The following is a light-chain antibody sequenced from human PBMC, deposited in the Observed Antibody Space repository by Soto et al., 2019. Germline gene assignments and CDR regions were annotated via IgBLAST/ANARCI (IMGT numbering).Light chain of an antibody. V-gene: IGLV2-11*01. CDR2: DVS. CDR3: RPFGGPSTWV. Sequence: QSVLTQPRSVSGSPGQSVTISSTGTSSDVGGYNFVSWYQQHPGKAPKLMIYDVSKRPSGVPDRFSGSKSGNTASLTISGLQAGDGADYYCRPFGGPSTWVFGGGTK. J-gene: IGLJ3*02. CDR1: SSDVGGYNF.